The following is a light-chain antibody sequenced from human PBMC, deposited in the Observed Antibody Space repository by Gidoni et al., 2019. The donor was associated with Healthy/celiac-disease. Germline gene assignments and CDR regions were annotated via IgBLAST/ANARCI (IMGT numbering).Light chain of an antibody. J-gene: IGKJ4*01. V-gene: IGKV3-20*01. Sequence: EIVLTQSPGTLSLSPGERATLSCRASQSVSSSYLAWYQKKPGQAPRLLIYGASSRDTGIPERLSGSGSGTDFTLTISRLEPEDFAVYYCQQYGSSSLTFGGGTKVEIK. CDR1: QSVSSSY. CDR3: QQYGSSSLT. CDR2: GAS.